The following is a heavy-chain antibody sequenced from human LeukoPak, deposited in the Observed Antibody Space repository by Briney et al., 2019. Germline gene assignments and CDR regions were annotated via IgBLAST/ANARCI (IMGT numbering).Heavy chain of an antibody. J-gene: IGHJ6*04. D-gene: IGHD3-22*01. CDR2: SDGSST. V-gene: IGHV3-74*01. CDR1: GFTFSSYW. CDR3: ARGPTMKMDV. Sequence: GGSLRLSCAASGFTFSSYWMHWVRQAPGKGLVWVSRSDGSSTTYADSVKGRFTISRDNAKNSLYLQMNSLRVEDTAVYYCARGPTMKMDVWGKGTTVTVSS.